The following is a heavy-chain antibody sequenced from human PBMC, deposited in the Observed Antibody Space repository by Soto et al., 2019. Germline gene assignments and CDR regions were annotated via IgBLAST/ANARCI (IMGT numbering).Heavy chain of an antibody. D-gene: IGHD3-22*01. Sequence: QVQLVQSGAEVKKPGASVKVSCKASGYTFTSYYMHWVRQAPGQGLEWMGIMNPSGGSTSYAQKSQGRVTMPRDTSTSTVYMELSSLRSEDTAVYYRARALEQYYYDSSGYLSYWGQGTLVTVSS. CDR1: GYTFTSYY. J-gene: IGHJ4*02. CDR2: MNPSGGST. CDR3: ARALEQYYYDSSGYLSY. V-gene: IGHV1-46*01.